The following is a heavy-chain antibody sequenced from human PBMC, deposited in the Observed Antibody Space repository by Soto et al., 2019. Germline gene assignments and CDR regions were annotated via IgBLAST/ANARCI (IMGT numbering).Heavy chain of an antibody. D-gene: IGHD2-2*02. CDR1: GASVSSNSYY. V-gene: IGHV4-61*01. CDR2: TDYSGST. CDR3: ARADRQYCSVSTCYIFDY. J-gene: IGHJ4*02. Sequence: SETLSLTCIVSGASVSSNSYYWTWIRQPPGKGLEWIGYTDYSGSTKYNPSLKSRVTISVDTSKNQFSLRVSSVTAADTAMYYCARADRQYCSVSTCYIFDYWGQGTQVTVLL.